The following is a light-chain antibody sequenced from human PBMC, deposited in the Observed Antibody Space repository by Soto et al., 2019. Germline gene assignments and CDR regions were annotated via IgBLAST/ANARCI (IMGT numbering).Light chain of an antibody. J-gene: IGKJ1*01. V-gene: IGKV3-15*01. CDR2: GAS. CDR1: QSVSSN. CDR3: QQYNNWPWT. Sequence: EIVMTQSPATLSVSPEERATLSCRASQSVSSNLAWYQQKPGQAPRLLIYGASTRATGIPARFSGSGSGTEFTLNISSLQSEDFAVYYCQQYNNWPWTFGQGTKVEIK.